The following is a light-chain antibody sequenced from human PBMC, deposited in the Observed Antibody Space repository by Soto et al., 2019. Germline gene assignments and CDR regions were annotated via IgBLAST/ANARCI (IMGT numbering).Light chain of an antibody. CDR3: LLYYGGAQLV. CDR2: GTS. V-gene: IGLV7-43*01. Sequence: QTVVTQEPSLTVSPGGTVTLTCASGTGAVTSGDYPNWFQQKPGQAPRALIYGTSNKPSWTPARFSGSLLGGKAALTLSGVQPEDEAEYYCLLYYGGAQLVFGGGTKVTVL. J-gene: IGLJ2*01. CDR1: TGAVTSGDY.